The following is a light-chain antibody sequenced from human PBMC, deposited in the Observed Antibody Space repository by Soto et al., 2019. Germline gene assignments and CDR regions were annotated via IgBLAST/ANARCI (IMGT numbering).Light chain of an antibody. CDR2: DAS. CDR3: QQRSNSHLIT. V-gene: IGKV3-11*01. CDR1: QSVSSY. J-gene: IGKJ5*01. Sequence: EIEWTQSPATLSLSAGERATLSCMASQSVSSYLAWYQQKPGEAPRLLIYDASNRATGIPARFSGSGSGKDFTLTISSLEPEDFAVYYCQQRSNSHLITCGQGTRLEIK.